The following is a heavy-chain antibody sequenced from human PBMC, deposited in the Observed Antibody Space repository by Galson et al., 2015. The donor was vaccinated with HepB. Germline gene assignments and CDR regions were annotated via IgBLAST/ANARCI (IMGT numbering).Heavy chain of an antibody. CDR3: AKNFGDDLDI. CDR1: GFTFSSYG. D-gene: IGHD3-10*01. J-gene: IGHJ3*02. Sequence: SLRLSCAASGFTFSSYGIHWVRQAPGKGLEWVAFIRRDARSKNYADSVKGRFTISRDNSKNTVYLQMNTLRHEDTAVYYCAKNFGDDLDIWVQGTMVTGSS. CDR2: IRRDARSK. V-gene: IGHV3-30*02.